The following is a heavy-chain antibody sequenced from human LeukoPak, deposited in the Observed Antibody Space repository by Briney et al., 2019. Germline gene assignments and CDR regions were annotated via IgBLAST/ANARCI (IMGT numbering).Heavy chain of an antibody. Sequence: SETLSLTCAVYGGSFSGYYWSWIRQPPGKGLEWIGEINHSGSTNYNPSLKSRVTISVDTSKNQFSLKLGSVTAADTAVYYCARARRGSSWYGGVHWFDPWGQGTLVTVSS. CDR1: GGSFSGYY. V-gene: IGHV4-34*01. CDR3: ARARRGSSWYGGVHWFDP. D-gene: IGHD6-13*01. CDR2: INHSGST. J-gene: IGHJ5*02.